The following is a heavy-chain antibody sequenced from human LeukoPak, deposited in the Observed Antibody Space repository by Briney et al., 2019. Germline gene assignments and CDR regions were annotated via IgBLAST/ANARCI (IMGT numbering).Heavy chain of an antibody. Sequence: GESLNISCKGSGYSFTSYWIGWVRQMPGKRVGLVGIVYPGDSDTRYSPSFKGQVTISADKSISTAYLQWSSLKAPDTAMYYCARLEYSSSWSARGAFDIWGQGTMVTVSS. CDR1: GYSFTSYW. CDR3: ARLEYSSSWSARGAFDI. CDR2: VYPGDSDT. J-gene: IGHJ3*02. V-gene: IGHV5-51*01. D-gene: IGHD6-13*01.